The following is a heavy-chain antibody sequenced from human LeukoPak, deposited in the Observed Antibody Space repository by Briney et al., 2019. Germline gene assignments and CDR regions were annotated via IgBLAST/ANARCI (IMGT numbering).Heavy chain of an antibody. CDR2: ITSTGSYI. V-gene: IGHV3-21*04. D-gene: IGHD3-10*01. Sequence: KAGGSLRLSCAASGFTFSNYGMNWVRQAPGKGLEWVSSITSTGSYIYYADSVRGRFTISRDNAKDSLYLQMNSLRAEDTAVYYCANPWFGELLGSSGYWGQGTLVTVSS. CDR1: GFTFSNYG. J-gene: IGHJ4*02. CDR3: ANPWFGELLGSSGY.